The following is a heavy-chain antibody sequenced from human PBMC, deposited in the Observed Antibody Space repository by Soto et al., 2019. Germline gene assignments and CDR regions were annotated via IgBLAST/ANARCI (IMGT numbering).Heavy chain of an antibody. CDR2: IYYSGTT. CDR1: GASVSDKTFY. CDR3: ARTTAVPNTLRSRYYFDY. V-gene: IGHV4-61*01. Sequence: SETLSLTCSVSGASVSDKTFYWSWLRQSPGKGLEWIGYIYYSGTTNYNPSLKGRFTISVDTSKNKFSLRLNSVTAADTALYYCARTTAVPNTLRSRYYFDYWGQG. D-gene: IGHD4-17*01. J-gene: IGHJ4*02.